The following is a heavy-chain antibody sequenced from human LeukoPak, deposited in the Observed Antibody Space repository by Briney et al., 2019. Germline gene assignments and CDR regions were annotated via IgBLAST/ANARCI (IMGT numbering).Heavy chain of an antibody. V-gene: IGHV4-39*01. D-gene: IGHD3-22*01. Sequence: GSLRLSCAASGFTFSSYVMHWVRQPPGKGLEWIGSIYYSGSTYYNPSLKSRVTISVDTSKNQFSLKLSSVTAADTAVYYCARHHSSGYYRDAFDIWGQGTMLTVSS. CDR2: IYYSGST. CDR3: ARHHSSGYYRDAFDI. CDR1: GFTFSSYV. J-gene: IGHJ3*02.